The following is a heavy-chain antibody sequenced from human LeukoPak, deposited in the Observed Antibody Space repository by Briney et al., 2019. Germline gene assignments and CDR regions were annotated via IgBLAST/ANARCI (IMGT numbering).Heavy chain of an antibody. V-gene: IGHV3-48*01. CDR1: GFTFSSYS. CDR2: ISSSSSTI. CDR3: AREQYGDYGMNWFDP. J-gene: IGHJ5*02. Sequence: GGSLRLSCAASGFTFSSYSMNWVRQAPGKGLEWVSYISSSSSTIYYADSVKGRFTISRDNAKNSLYLQMNSLRAEDTAVYYCAREQYGDYGMNWFDPWGQGTLVTVSS. D-gene: IGHD4-17*01.